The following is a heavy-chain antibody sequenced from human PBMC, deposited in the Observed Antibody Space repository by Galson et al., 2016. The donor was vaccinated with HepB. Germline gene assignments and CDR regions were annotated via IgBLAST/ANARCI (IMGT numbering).Heavy chain of an antibody. D-gene: IGHD1-26*01. CDR3: ARHALVGPLTEWFDS. CDR1: GGSINTTSNY. J-gene: IGHJ5*01. V-gene: IGHV4-39*01. CDR2: IYYRGST. Sequence: ETLSLTCTVSGGSINTTSNYWGWIRQPPGKGLEWIATIYYRGSTYYSSLKSRVTISVDTSKSQFSLKVTSVTAADTAVYYCARHALVGPLTEWFDSWGQGTRVTVSS.